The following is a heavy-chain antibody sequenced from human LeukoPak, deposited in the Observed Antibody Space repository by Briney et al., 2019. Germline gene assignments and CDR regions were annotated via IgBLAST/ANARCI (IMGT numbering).Heavy chain of an antibody. Sequence: GGSLRLSCAASGFTLSDHYMDWVRQAPGKGLEWVGRTRNKANSYTTEYAASVKGRFTISRDDSKNSLYLQMNSLKTEDTAVYYCAREARLATSSWFDPWGQGTLVTVSS. CDR2: TRNKANSYTT. CDR3: AREARLATSSWFDP. J-gene: IGHJ5*02. V-gene: IGHV3-72*01. D-gene: IGHD6-6*01. CDR1: GFTLSDHY.